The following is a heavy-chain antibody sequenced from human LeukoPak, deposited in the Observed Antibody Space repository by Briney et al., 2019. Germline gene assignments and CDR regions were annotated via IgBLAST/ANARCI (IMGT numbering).Heavy chain of an antibody. CDR2: IYYSGST. D-gene: IGHD4-17*01. Sequence: SETLSLTCTVSGGSISSYYWSWIRQPPGKGLEWIGYIYYSGSTNYNPSLKSRVTISVDTSKNQFSLKLSSVTAADTAVYYCARHPYGDYRNWFDPWGQGTLVIVSS. V-gene: IGHV4-59*08. CDR1: GGSISSYY. J-gene: IGHJ5*02. CDR3: ARHPYGDYRNWFDP.